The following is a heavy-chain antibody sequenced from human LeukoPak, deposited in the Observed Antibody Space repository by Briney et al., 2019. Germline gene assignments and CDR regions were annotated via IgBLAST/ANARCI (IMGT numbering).Heavy chain of an antibody. D-gene: IGHD3-10*01. CDR1: GGSNSSSNR. J-gene: IGHJ5*02. CDR3: ARGAMVRGVIISSPLLDP. CDR2: TYHSGST. V-gene: IGHV4-4*02. Sequence: SGTLSLTCAVSGGSNSSSNRWSWVRQTPGKGLEWIGETYHSGSTNYNPSLESRVTISLDKSKNQFSLKLSSVTAADTAVYYCARGAMVRGVIISSPLLDPWGQGTLVTVSS.